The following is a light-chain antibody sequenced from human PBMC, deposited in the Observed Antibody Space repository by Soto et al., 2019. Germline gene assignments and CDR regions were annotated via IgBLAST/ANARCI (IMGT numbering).Light chain of an antibody. Sequence: DIQMTQSPSSLSASVGDRVTITCRASQSISNYLNWYQQRPGKAPKLLIYLASSLSSGVPSKFSGSGSGTDFTRTISGLQPEDSATYYCKQTYKTPLTFGQGTNVEIK. V-gene: IGKV1-39*01. J-gene: IGKJ1*01. CDR3: KQTYKTPLT. CDR2: LAS. CDR1: QSISNY.